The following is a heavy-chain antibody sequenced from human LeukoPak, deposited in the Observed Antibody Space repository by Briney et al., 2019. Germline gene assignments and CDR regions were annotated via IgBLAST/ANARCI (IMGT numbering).Heavy chain of an antibody. J-gene: IGHJ4*02. CDR2: IIPIFGTA. V-gene: IGHV1-69*01. D-gene: IGHD2-21*02. CDR3: ARERGVTLDY. Sequence: ASVKVSCKASGGTFISYAISWVRQAPGQGLERMGGIIPIFGTANYAQKFQGRVTITADESTSTAYMELSRLRSDDTAVYYCARERGVTLDYWGQGTLVTVSS. CDR1: GGTFISYA.